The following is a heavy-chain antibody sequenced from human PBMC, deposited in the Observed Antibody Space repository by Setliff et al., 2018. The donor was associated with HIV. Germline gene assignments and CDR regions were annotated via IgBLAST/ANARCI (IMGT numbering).Heavy chain of an antibody. CDR1: GASIDSSHYY. D-gene: IGHD5-18*01. J-gene: IGHJ6*03. Sequence: SETLSLTCSASGASIDSSHYYWGWIRQPPGKGLEWVASIYYNGSPFYNPSLKSRVTISVDTSKNQFSLNLSSVTAADTAVYYCARHCGYSPGQICYYYLDIWGKGTSVTVSS. CDR3: ARHCGYSPGQICYYYLDI. CDR2: IYYNGSP. V-gene: IGHV4-39*01.